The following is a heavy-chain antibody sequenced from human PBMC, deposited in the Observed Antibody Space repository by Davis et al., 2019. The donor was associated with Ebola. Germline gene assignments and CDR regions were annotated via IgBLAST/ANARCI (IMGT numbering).Heavy chain of an antibody. J-gene: IGHJ6*02. CDR1: GDSVSSHSAA. D-gene: IGHD4-17*01. CDR2: TYYRSKWYN. V-gene: IGHV6-1*01. Sequence: SQTLSLTCAISGDSVSSHSAAWNWIRQSPSRGLEWLGRTYYRSKWYNDYAVSVKSRITINPDTFKNQFSLQLNSVTPEDTAVYYCARVTVHYYYYGMDVWGQGTTVTVSS. CDR3: ARVTVHYYYYGMDV.